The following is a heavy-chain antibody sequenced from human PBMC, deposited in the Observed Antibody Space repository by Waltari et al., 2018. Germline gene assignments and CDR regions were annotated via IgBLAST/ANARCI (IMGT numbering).Heavy chain of an antibody. CDR2: ISASSAAI. J-gene: IGHJ4*02. V-gene: IGHV3-48*01. Sequence: EVQLVESGGGLVQPGGSLRLSCAGSGFTFGVHSMHWIRQAPGKGLEWVSYISASSAAIYYADCVKGRFTISRDNAKNLLFLQMSNLGAEDMAVYYCATEPAPGAGINYWGQGILVTVSS. CDR1: GFTFGVHS. D-gene: IGHD6-19*01. CDR3: ATEPAPGAGINY.